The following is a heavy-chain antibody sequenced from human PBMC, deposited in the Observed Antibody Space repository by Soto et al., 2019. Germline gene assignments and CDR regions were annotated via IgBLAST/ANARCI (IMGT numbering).Heavy chain of an antibody. V-gene: IGHV1-3*01. CDR1: GYTFTSYA. CDR3: ARVVTGYRSGWYRVPNEYDY. CDR2: INAGNGNT. J-gene: IGHJ4*02. D-gene: IGHD6-19*01. Sequence: ASVKVSCKASGYTFTSYAMHWVRQAPGQRLEWMGWINAGNGNTKYSQKFQGRVTITRDTSASTAYMELSSLRSEDTAVYYCARVVTGYRSGWYRVPNEYDYCGQGTLVTVSS.